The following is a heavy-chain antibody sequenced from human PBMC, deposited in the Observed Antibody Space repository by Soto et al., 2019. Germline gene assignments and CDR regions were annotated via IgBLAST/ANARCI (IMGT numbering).Heavy chain of an antibody. CDR1: GGSISSGDYY. CDR2: IYYSGST. J-gene: IGHJ4*02. CDR3: ARLSSIDSSGYYLDY. Sequence: QVQLQESGPGLVKPSQTLSLTCTVSGGSISSGDYYWSWIRQHPGKGLEWIGYIYYSGSTHYSSSLKSQVTMPIDTSKNQFPLKLTSVTAAETAVYYCARLSSIDSSGYYLDYWGQGTLVTVSS. V-gene: IGHV4-31*01. D-gene: IGHD3-22*01.